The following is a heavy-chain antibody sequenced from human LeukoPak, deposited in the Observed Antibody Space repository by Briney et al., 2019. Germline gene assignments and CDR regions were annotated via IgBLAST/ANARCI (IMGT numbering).Heavy chain of an antibody. CDR2: IYDSGST. CDR1: GGSINFYY. J-gene: IGHJ5*02. CDR3: ARDRWFDP. V-gene: IGHV4-59*01. Sequence: SETLSLTCTVSGGSINFYYWSWIRQPAGKGLEWIGYIYDSGSTNYNPSLKSRVTTSVDTSKNQFSLKMNSVTAADTAVYYCARDRWFDPWGQGTLVTVSS.